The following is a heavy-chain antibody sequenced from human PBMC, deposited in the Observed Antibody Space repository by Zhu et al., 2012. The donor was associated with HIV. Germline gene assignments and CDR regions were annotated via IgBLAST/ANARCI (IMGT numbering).Heavy chain of an antibody. V-gene: IGHV4-4*07. J-gene: IGHJ5*02. CDR3: ASSVYGSGSYNH. D-gene: IGHD3-10*01. CDR1: SGSIRSSY. Sequence: QVQLQESGPGLVKPSETLSLTCNVSSGSIRSSYWNWIRQPAGKGLEWIGRIYISGSTDYNPSLNSRVTMSVDASKNQLYLRLTSMTAADTAVYYCASSVYGSGSYNHWGQGILVTVSS. CDR2: IYISGST.